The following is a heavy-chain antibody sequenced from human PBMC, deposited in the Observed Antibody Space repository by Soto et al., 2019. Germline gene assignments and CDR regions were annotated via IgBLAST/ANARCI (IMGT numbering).Heavy chain of an antibody. Sequence: QVQLVQSGAEVKKPGASVKVSCKASGYTFTSYYMHWVRQAPGQGLEWMGGIIPIFGTANYAQKFQGRVTITADKSTSTAYMELSSLRSEDTAVYYCASAVEMATITFDYWGQGTLVTVSS. CDR3: ASAVEMATITFDY. V-gene: IGHV1-69*06. CDR2: IIPIFGTA. J-gene: IGHJ4*02. D-gene: IGHD5-12*01. CDR1: GYTFTSYY.